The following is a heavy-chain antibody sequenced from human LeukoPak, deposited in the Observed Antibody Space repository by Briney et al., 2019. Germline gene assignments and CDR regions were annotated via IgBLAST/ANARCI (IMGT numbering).Heavy chain of an antibody. V-gene: IGHV3-15*01. Sequence: GGSLRLSCAASGFTFSDAWMSWVRQAPGKGLEWVGRIKSYFDGETADYAAPVKGRFTISRDDSKNTLYLQMNSLKTEDTAVYLCTTNSPHGPSYYGMDLWGKGTTVTVSS. CDR1: GFTFSDAW. J-gene: IGHJ6*04. CDR2: IKSYFDGETA. CDR3: TTNSPHGPSYYGMDL. D-gene: IGHD4-23*01.